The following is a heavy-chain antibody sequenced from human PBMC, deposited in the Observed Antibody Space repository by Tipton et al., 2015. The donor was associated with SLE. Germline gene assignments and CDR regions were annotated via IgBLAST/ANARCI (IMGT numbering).Heavy chain of an antibody. CDR2: IAWNSGSL. J-gene: IGHJ4*02. D-gene: IGHD6-19*01. V-gene: IGHV3-9*01. CDR1: GFTFDDYS. CDR3: ARGVSVAGI. Sequence: SLRLSCAASGFTFDDYSMHWVRQVPGKGLEWVSGIAWNSGSLGYADSVEGRFTISRDNPKNTMYLEMNSLRVDDTAVYYCARGVSVAGIWGQGTLVTVSS.